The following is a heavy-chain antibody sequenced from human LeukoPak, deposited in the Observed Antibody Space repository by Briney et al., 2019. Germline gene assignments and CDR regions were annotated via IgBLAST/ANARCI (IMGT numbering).Heavy chain of an antibody. Sequence: PGRSLRLSCAASGFTFSSYGMHWVRQAPGKGLEWVAVISYDGSNKYYADSVKGRFTISRDNSKNTLYLRMNSLRAEDTAVYYCAKEDGMDVWGQGTTVTVSS. J-gene: IGHJ6*02. V-gene: IGHV3-30*18. CDR3: AKEDGMDV. CDR1: GFTFSSYG. CDR2: ISYDGSNK.